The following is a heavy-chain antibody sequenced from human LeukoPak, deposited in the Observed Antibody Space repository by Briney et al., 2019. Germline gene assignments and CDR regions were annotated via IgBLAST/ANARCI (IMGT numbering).Heavy chain of an antibody. V-gene: IGHV4-59*01. CDR1: GGSISSYY. CDR2: IFYSGST. Sequence: SETLSLTCTVSGGSISSYYWSWIRQPPGKGLEWIGYIFYSGSTNYNPSLKSRVTISVDTSKNQFSLKLSSVTAADTAVYYCAGWRGGDYYPIVRYWGQGTLVTVSS. CDR3: AGWRGGDYYPIVRY. D-gene: IGHD2-21*02. J-gene: IGHJ4*02.